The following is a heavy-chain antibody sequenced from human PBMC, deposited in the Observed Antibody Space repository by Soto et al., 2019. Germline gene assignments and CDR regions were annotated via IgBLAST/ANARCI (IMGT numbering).Heavy chain of an antibody. Sequence: EVVLVESGGGLVQPGGSLRLSCVASGVNFDDFAMHWVRQGPGKGLQWVSGIRWNGETPAYGDSVKGRFIISRDNARNSLYLEMNSLRPEDTAVYFCARVKTRIAERDCAMDVWGRGTQVTVSA. CDR2: IRWNGETP. D-gene: IGHD2-21*02. V-gene: IGHV3-9*01. CDR3: ARVKTRIAERDCAMDV. J-gene: IGHJ6*04. CDR1: GVNFDDFA.